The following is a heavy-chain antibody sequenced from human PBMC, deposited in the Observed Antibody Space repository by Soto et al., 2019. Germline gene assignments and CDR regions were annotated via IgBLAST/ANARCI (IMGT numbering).Heavy chain of an antibody. D-gene: IGHD6-6*01. V-gene: IGHV1-2*02. J-gene: IGHJ5*02. CDR1: GYTFTGYY. CDR3: ASAPSPYSSSSGWFDP. Sequence: AAVKVSCKASGYTFTGYYMHWVRQAPGQGLEWMGWINPNSGGTNYEQKFQGRVTMTRDTSISTAYMELSRLRSDDTAVYYCASAPSPYSSSSGWFDPWGQGTLVTVSS. CDR2: INPNSGGT.